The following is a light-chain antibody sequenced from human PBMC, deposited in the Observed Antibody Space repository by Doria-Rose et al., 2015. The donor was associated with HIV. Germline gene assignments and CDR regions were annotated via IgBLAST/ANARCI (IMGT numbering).Light chain of an antibody. CDR3: QQYYDTPS. Sequence: EIVLTQSPESLGMSLGERATLNCKSNHSILYNSTNYLAWYQQKPAQPPKLLIYWASTRQSGVPARFSGSGSGTDFTLTISSLEAEDVAVYYCQQYYDTPSFGPGTTVDIK. V-gene: IGKV4-1*01. CDR2: WAS. CDR1: HSILYNSTNY. J-gene: IGKJ3*01.